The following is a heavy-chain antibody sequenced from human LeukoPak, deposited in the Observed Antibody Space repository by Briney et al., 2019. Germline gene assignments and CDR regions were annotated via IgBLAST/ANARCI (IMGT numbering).Heavy chain of an antibody. CDR1: GGSFSGYY. Sequence: SETLSLTCAVYGGSFSGYYWGWIRQPPGKGLEWIGEINHSGSTNYNPSLKSRVTISVDTSKNQFSLKLSSVTAADTAVYYCARSQWEPPHFDYWGQGTLVTVSS. J-gene: IGHJ4*02. CDR2: INHSGST. D-gene: IGHD1-26*01. CDR3: ARSQWEPPHFDY. V-gene: IGHV4-34*01.